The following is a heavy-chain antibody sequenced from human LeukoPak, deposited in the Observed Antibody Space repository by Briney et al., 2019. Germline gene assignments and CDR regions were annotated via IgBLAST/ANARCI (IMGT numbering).Heavy chain of an antibody. Sequence: KPGGSLRLSCAASGFTFSSYSMNWVRQAPGKGLEWVSSISSSSSYIYCADSVKGRFTISRDNAKNSLYLQMNSLRAEDTAVYYCARFVSQDAFDIWGQGTMVTVSS. CDR3: ARFVSQDAFDI. CDR1: GFTFSSYS. CDR2: ISSSSSYI. J-gene: IGHJ3*02. V-gene: IGHV3-21*01.